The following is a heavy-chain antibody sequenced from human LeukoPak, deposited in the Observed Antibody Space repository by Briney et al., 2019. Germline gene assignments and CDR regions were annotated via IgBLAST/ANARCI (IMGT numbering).Heavy chain of an antibody. CDR1: GGTFSSYA. V-gene: IGHV1-8*03. Sequence: ASVKVSCKASGGTFSSYAINWVRQATGQGLEWMGWMNPNSGNTGYAQKFQGRVTITRNTSISTAYMELSSLRSEDTAVYYCARGSGSRAHYNWFDTWGQGTLVTVSS. CDR2: MNPNSGNT. D-gene: IGHD1-26*01. CDR3: ARGSGSRAHYNWFDT. J-gene: IGHJ5*02.